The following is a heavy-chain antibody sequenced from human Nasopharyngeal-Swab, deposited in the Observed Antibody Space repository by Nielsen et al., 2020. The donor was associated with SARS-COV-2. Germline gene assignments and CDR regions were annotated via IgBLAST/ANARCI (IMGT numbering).Heavy chain of an antibody. V-gene: IGHV4-34*01. D-gene: IGHD4-17*01. CDR1: KGSFNPYY. CDR2: INHAGIT. CDR3: ARETSVTTLWYFDL. J-gene: IGHJ2*01. Sequence: SETLSLTCAVFKGSFNPYYWTWIRQPPGKGLEWIGEINHAGITKYNPSLKSRVAISVDTSQNQFSLKLSSVTAADTAVYYCARETSVTTLWYFDLWGRGTLVTVSS.